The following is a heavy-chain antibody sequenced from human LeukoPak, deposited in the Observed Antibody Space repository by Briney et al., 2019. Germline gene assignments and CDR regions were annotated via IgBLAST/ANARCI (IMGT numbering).Heavy chain of an antibody. V-gene: IGHV4-30-4*08. CDR1: GGSISSGDYY. CDR3: ARDQRGYSYGGVDY. Sequence: SETLSLTCTVSGGSISSGDYYWSWIRQPPWKGLEWIGYIYYSGSTYYNPSLKSRVTISVDTSKNQFSLKLSSVTAADTAVYYCARDQRGYSYGGVDYWGQGTLVTVSS. J-gene: IGHJ4*02. D-gene: IGHD5-18*01. CDR2: IYYSGST.